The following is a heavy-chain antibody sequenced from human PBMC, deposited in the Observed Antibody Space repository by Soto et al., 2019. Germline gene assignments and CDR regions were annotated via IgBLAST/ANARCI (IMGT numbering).Heavy chain of an antibody. CDR3: AKVTAAGPIDYYYGMDV. D-gene: IGHD6-13*01. J-gene: IGHJ6*02. CDR1: GFTFSSYA. Sequence: EVQLLESGGGLVQPGGSLRLSCAASGFTFSSYAMSWVRQAPGKGLEWVSAISGSGGSTYYADSVKGRFTISRDNSKNTLYPQMNSLRAEDTAVYYCAKVTAAGPIDYYYGMDVWGQGTTVTVSS. V-gene: IGHV3-23*01. CDR2: ISGSGGST.